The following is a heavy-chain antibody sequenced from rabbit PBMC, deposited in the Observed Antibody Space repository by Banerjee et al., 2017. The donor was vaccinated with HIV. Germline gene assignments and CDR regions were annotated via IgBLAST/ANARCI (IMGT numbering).Heavy chain of an antibody. J-gene: IGHJ4*01. V-gene: IGHV1S45*01. CDR1: GFTLSSNYW. CDR3: ARAGGSYDDYGDQHYFNL. CDR2: IYTGSSGTT. D-gene: IGHD2-1*01. Sequence: QEQLKESGGGLVQPGGSLKLSCKASGFTLSSNYWMCWVRQAPGKGLEWIGTIYTGSSGTTYYASWVNGRFTISSDNAQNTLYLQLNSLTAADTATYFCARAGGSYDDYGDQHYFNLWGPGTLVTVS.